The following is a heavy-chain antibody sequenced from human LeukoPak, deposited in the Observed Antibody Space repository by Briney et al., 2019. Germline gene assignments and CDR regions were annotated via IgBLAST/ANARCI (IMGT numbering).Heavy chain of an antibody. J-gene: IGHJ4*02. Sequence: GGSLRLSCAASGFTFSSYSMNWVRQAPGKGRERVSYISSSSSTIYYADSVKGRFTISRDNAKNSLYLQMNSLRAEDTAVYYCARGAWRGYDFWSGQIDYWGQGTLVTVSS. CDR2: ISSSSSTI. CDR1: GFTFSSYS. V-gene: IGHV3-48*01. CDR3: ARGAWRGYDFWSGQIDY. D-gene: IGHD3-3*01.